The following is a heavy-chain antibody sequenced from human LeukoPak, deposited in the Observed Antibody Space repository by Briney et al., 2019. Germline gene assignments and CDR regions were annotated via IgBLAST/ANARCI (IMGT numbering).Heavy chain of an antibody. CDR1: GFTFSGYG. CDR3: AKDIGLDGMIHNAFDI. CDR2: ISYDGSKE. Sequence: PGGSLRLSCAASGFTFSGYGMHWVRQAPGKGLEWVAVISYDGSKEYYGDSVRGRFTISRDNSKNTLYLQMNSLRAEDTAVYYCAKDIGLDGMIHNAFDIWGQGTMVTVSS. J-gene: IGHJ3*02. D-gene: IGHD3-22*01. V-gene: IGHV3-30*18.